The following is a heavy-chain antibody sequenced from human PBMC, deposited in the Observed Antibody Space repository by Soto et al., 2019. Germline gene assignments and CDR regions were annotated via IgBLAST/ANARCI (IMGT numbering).Heavy chain of an antibody. J-gene: IGHJ5*02. D-gene: IGHD6-6*01. V-gene: IGHV1-2*02. CDR3: AKDLTRQLAYWFEP. CDR1: GFSFTGYY. CDR2: INAHSGGT. Sequence: ASVKVSCKASGFSFTGYYIHWLRQAPGQGLEWMGWINAHSGGTEYAQKFQGRVTLTRDTSIATAYLTLTSLTSDDTALYYCAKDLTRQLAYWFEPWGQGTQVTVSS.